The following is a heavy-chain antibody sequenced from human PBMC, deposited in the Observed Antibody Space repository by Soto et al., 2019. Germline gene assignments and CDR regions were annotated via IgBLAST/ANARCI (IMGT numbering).Heavy chain of an antibody. CDR1: GGTFSTYS. J-gene: IGHJ3*02. CDR2: IIPMLGVR. Sequence: QVQLVQSGAEVKKPGSSVKVSCKDSGGTFSTYSMFWVRQAPGQGLEWMGRIIPMLGVRNYAQRFQDRVTILADKSTATVHMELSSLRSEDTALYYSPIGSWSGAVFDIWGQGTMVTVSS. CDR3: PIGSWSGAVFDI. V-gene: IGHV1-69*02. D-gene: IGHD6-19*01.